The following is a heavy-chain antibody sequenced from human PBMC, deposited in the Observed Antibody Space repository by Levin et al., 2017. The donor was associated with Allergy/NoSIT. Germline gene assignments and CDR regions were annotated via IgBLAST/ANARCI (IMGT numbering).Heavy chain of an antibody. CDR2: INSDGTST. V-gene: IGHV3-74*01. CDR1: GFTFRSYW. CDR3: ARGASGYSYG. Sequence: LSLTCAASGFTFRSYWMHWVRQAPGKGLVWVSRINSDGTSTNYADSVKGRFTISRDNAKNTLYLQMNSLRAEDTAVYYCARGASGYSYGWGQGTLVTVSS. J-gene: IGHJ4*02. D-gene: IGHD5-18*01.